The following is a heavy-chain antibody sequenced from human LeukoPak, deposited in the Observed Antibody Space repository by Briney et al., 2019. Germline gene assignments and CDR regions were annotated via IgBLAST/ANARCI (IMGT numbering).Heavy chain of an antibody. CDR2: IKSKTDGGTT. V-gene: IGHV3-15*01. J-gene: IGHJ4*02. Sequence: PGGSLRLSCAASGFTFSDAWMNWLRQAPGKGLDWVGRIKSKTDGGTTDFAAPVKGRFTISRDDSINTLYLQMNSLKTEDTAVYYCTAIFSPCGPRRYFDYWGRGTLVTVS. CDR1: GFTFSDAW. D-gene: IGHD3-3*02. CDR3: TAIFSPCGPRRYFDY.